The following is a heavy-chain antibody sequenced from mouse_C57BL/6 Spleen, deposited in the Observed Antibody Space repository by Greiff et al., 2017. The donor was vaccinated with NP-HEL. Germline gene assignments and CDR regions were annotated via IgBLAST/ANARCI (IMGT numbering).Heavy chain of an antibody. CDR1: GFTFSDYG. J-gene: IGHJ2*01. CDR2: ISSGSSTI. Sequence: EVKLVESGGGLVKPGGSLKLSCAASGFTFSDYGMHWVRQAPEKGLEWVAYISSGSSTIYYADTVKGRFTISRDNAKNTLFLQMTRLRSEDTAMYYCARGHYGSSPFDYWGQGTTLTVSS. V-gene: IGHV5-17*01. CDR3: ARGHYGSSPFDY. D-gene: IGHD1-1*01.